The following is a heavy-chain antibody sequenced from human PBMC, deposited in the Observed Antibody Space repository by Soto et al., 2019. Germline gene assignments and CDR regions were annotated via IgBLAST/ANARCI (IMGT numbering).Heavy chain of an antibody. CDR1: GFTFSGYN. J-gene: IGHJ4*02. D-gene: IGHD1-1*01. V-gene: IGHV3-48*02. CDR2: IKSDSSGI. Sequence: EVQLVESGGGLVQPGGSLRLSCAASGFTFSGYNMNWIRQAPGKGLEWVSCIKSDSSGIWYADSVKGRVTMSRDNAKNSLHLQFNSLRDEETAVYFWARDANWSCDYWGQGTLVAVSS. CDR3: ARDANWSCDY.